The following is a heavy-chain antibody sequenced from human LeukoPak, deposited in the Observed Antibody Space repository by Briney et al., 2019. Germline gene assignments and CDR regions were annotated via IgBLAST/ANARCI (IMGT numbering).Heavy chain of an antibody. Sequence: GGSLRLSCAASGFTFSSYAMSWVRQAPGKGLEWVSAISGSGGSTYYADSVKGRFTISGDNSKNTLYLQMNSLRAEDTAVYYCAKDHCSGGSCTIFDYWGQGTLVTVSS. CDR1: GFTFSSYA. CDR2: ISGSGGST. CDR3: AKDHCSGGSCTIFDY. V-gene: IGHV3-23*01. D-gene: IGHD2-15*01. J-gene: IGHJ4*02.